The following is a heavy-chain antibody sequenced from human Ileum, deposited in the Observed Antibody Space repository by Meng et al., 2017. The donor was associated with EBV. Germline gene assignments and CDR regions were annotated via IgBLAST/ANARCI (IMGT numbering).Heavy chain of an antibody. V-gene: IGHV3-30-3*01. CDR2: ISHDESNK. Sequence: QVQMVESGGGVVQPGRSLRLSCAASGFSFRSFAMHWVRQAPGKGLEWVAVISHDESNKYYADSVKGRFTISRDSSKSTLYLQMNSLRAEDTAVYYCVRDLNTATYYFDYWGQGALVTVSS. CDR1: GFSFRSFA. J-gene: IGHJ4*02. D-gene: IGHD5-18*01. CDR3: VRDLNTATYYFDY.